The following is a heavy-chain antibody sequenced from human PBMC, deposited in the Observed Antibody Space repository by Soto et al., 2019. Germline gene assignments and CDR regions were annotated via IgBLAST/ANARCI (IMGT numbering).Heavy chain of an antibody. J-gene: IGHJ4*02. Sequence: GGSLRLSCAASGFAFRSYNMNWVRQAPGKGLEWVASISSGSSNIYYADSVKGRFTISRDNAKNSLFLQMDSLRAEDSAVYYCASATVVAATFDFWGQGTLVIFSS. CDR2: ISSGSSNI. V-gene: IGHV3-21*01. CDR1: GFAFRSYN. CDR3: ASATVVAATFDF. D-gene: IGHD2-15*01.